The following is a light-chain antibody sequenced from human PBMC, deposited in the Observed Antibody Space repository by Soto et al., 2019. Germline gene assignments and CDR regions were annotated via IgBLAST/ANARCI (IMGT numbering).Light chain of an antibody. CDR1: QSISYF. CDR3: QQGYRTPLS. Sequence: DIHMTQSPSSLSASVGDRVTITCRASQSISYFLNWYQQKPGKAPTLLIYTASNLQDGVPSTFSGSGSGTDFTLTISSLEPEDFAIYYCQQGYRTPLSFGGGTKVE. V-gene: IGKV1-39*01. J-gene: IGKJ4*01. CDR2: TAS.